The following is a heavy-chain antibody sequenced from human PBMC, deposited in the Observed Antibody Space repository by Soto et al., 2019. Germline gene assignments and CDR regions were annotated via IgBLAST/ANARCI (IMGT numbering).Heavy chain of an antibody. CDR3: ARDRDYYDSSGYYYVNWFDP. CDR1: GGSISSYY. J-gene: IGHJ5*02. D-gene: IGHD3-22*01. CDR2: IYYSGST. Sequence: PSETLSLTCTVSGGSISSYYWSWIRQPRGKGLEWIGYIYYSGSTNYNPSLKSRVTISVDTSKNQFSLKLSSVTAADTAVYYCARDRDYYDSSGYYYVNWFDPWGQGTLVTVSS. V-gene: IGHV4-59*01.